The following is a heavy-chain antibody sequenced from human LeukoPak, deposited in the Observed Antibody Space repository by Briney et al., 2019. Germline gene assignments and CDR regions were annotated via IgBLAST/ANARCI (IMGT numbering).Heavy chain of an antibody. CDR1: GFTFSSYG. V-gene: IGHV3-33*01. Sequence: GGSLRLSCAASGFTFSSYGMHWVRQAPGKGLEWVAVIWYDGSNKYYADSVKGRFTISRDNSKNTLHLQMNSLRAEDTSVYYCATVRGGSGTYYNDYWGQGTLVTVSS. J-gene: IGHJ4*02. CDR2: IWYDGSNK. CDR3: ATVRGGSGTYYNDY. D-gene: IGHD3-10*01.